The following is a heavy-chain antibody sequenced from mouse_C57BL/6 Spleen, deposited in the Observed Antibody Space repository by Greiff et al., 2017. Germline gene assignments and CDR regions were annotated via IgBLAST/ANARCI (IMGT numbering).Heavy chain of an antibody. J-gene: IGHJ4*01. D-gene: IGHD2-5*01. CDR3: ARLGYIYSNYDDAMDD. Sequence: VQLQQSGAELVRPGTSVKVSCKASGYAFTNYLIEWVKQRPGQGLEWIGVINPGSGGTNYNEKFKGKATLTADKSSSTAYMQLSGLTSEDSAVYFCARLGYIYSNYDDAMDDWGQGTSVTVSS. CDR2: INPGSGGT. CDR1: GYAFTNYL. V-gene: IGHV1-54*01.